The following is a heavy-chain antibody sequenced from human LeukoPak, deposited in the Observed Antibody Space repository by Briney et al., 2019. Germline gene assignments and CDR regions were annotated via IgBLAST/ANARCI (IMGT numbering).Heavy chain of an antibody. CDR1: GYSISSGYY. V-gene: IGHV4-38-2*02. CDR3: ARLPSDYDILTGLSDYYMDV. Sequence: PSETLSLTCTVSGYSISSGYYWGWIRQPPGKGLEWMGSIYYSGSTYYNPSLKSRVTISVDTSKNQFSLKLSSVTAADTAVYYCARLPSDYDILTGLSDYYMDVWGKGTTVTISS. D-gene: IGHD3-9*01. CDR2: IYYSGST. J-gene: IGHJ6*03.